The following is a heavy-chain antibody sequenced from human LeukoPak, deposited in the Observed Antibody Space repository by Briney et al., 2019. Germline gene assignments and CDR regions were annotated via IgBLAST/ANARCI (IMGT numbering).Heavy chain of an antibody. Sequence: GASVKVSCKASGGTFSSYAISWVRQAPGQGLEWMGRIIPILGIANYAQKFQGRVTITADKSTSTAYMELSSLRSEDTAVYYCARVPDLYGMDVWAKGPRSPSP. CDR2: IIPILGIA. V-gene: IGHV1-69*04. CDR1: GGTFSSYA. D-gene: IGHD1-14*01. J-gene: IGHJ6*02. CDR3: ARVPDLYGMDV.